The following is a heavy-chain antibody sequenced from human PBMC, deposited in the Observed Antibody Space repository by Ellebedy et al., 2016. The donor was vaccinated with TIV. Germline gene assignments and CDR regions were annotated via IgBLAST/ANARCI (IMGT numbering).Heavy chain of an antibody. Sequence: SVKVSXXASGGTFSSYAISWVRQAPGQGLEWMGGIIPIFGTANYAQKFQGRVTITADKSTSTAYMELSNLRSEDTAVYYCARCDSWGGHAFDIWGQGTMVTVSS. CDR2: IIPIFGTA. J-gene: IGHJ3*02. D-gene: IGHD2-21*01. CDR3: ARCDSWGGHAFDI. V-gene: IGHV1-69*06. CDR1: GGTFSSYA.